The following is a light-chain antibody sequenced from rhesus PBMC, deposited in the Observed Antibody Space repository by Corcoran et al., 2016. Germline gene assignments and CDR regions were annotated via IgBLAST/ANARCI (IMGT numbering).Light chain of an antibody. CDR3: SSYVGSHIYV. V-gene: IGLV2-32*02. Sequence: QTALTQPRSVSGSPGQSVTISCTGTSSDIGLYKYVSWYQQHPGTAPKLMIYEVIERPSGVSDRFSGSKSGNTASLTISGLQAEDEADYFCSSYVGSHIYVFGSGTLLSVL. CDR1: SSDIGLYKY. J-gene: IGLJ1*01. CDR2: EVI.